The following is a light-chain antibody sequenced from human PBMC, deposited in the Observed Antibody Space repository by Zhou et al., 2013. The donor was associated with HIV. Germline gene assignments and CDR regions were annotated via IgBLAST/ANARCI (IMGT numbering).Light chain of an antibody. V-gene: IGKV3-20*01. J-gene: IGKJ5*01. CDR3: QQYDSSPIT. CDR1: HTVTSNY. CDR2: GAS. Sequence: EIVLTQSPGTLSLSPGERATLSCRASHTVTSNYLAWYQHTPGQGPKVLIFGASXRANGIPDRFSGSGSGTEFTLTISRLEPEDFAVYYCQQYDSSPITFGQGTRLEI.